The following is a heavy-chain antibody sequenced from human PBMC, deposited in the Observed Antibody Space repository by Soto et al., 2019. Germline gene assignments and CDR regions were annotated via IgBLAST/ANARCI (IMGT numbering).Heavy chain of an antibody. CDR3: ARVPPYSRLNWFDP. D-gene: IGHD6-13*01. CDR1: GFTFSSYS. CDR2: ISSSSSYI. J-gene: IGHJ5*02. Sequence: GGSLRLSCAASGFTFSSYSMNWVRQAPGKGLEWVSSISSSSSYIYYADSVKGRFTVSRDNAKNSLYLQMNSLRAEDTAVYYCARVPPYSRLNWFDPWGKGTLVTVSS. V-gene: IGHV3-21*01.